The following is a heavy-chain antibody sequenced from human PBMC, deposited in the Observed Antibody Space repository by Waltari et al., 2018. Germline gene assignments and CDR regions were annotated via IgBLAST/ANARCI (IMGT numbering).Heavy chain of an antibody. D-gene: IGHD4-17*01. J-gene: IGHJ6*03. CDR3: ARTVTPGDYYYYYMDV. V-gene: IGHV1-69*04. CDR2: GIPILGIT. Sequence: QVQLVQSGAEVQKPGSSVKVSCKASGGTLSRYAISWVRQAPGQGLGWMGGGIPILGITNYAQKVQGRVTTSADGSTSTAYMELSSRRPEDTAVSYCARTVTPGDYYYYYMDVWGKGTTVTVSS. CDR1: GGTLSRYA.